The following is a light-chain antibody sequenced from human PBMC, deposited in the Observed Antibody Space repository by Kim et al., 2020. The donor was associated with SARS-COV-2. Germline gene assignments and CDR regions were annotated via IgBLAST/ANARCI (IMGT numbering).Light chain of an antibody. CDR3: QQYDSSPST. CDR2: DAS. CDR1: QNVNRNF. Sequence: EIVLTQSPGTLSLSPEERATLSCRASQNVNRNFLAWYQQKPGQSPGLLIYDASFRTTGIPDRFSGSGSGTDFTLTISRLEPEDFAVYYCQQYDSSPSTFGQGTKLEIK. V-gene: IGKV3-20*01. J-gene: IGKJ2*01.